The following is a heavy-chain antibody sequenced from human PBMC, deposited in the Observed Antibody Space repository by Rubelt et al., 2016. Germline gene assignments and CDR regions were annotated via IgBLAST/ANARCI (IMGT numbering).Heavy chain of an antibody. CDR3: ARAEDYYSSWFDP. J-gene: IGHJ5*02. CDR2: VYYSGST. V-gene: IGHV4-59*08. CDR1: GGSISSYY. Sequence: QVQLQESGPGLVKPSETLSLTCAVSGGSISSYYWSWIRQPPGKGLEWIGYVYYSGSTNYNPSLQSRVTISVDTSKNHFSLKLSSVHAADTAAYYCARAEDYYSSWFDPWGQGTLVTVSS. D-gene: IGHD3-22*01.